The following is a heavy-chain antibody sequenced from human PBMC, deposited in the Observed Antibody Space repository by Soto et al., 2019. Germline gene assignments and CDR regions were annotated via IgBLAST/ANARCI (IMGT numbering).Heavy chain of an antibody. Sequence: QVQLVQSGAEVKKPGSSVKVSCKASGGTFSSYIISWVRQAPGQGLEWMGRINPILGIANYAQKFQGRVTITADKSPSTACMELSSLRAEDTAVYYCARFPQTAIVGAAYFDYWGQGTLVTVSS. J-gene: IGHJ4*02. CDR3: ARFPQTAIVGAAYFDY. CDR1: GGTFSSYI. D-gene: IGHD1-26*01. V-gene: IGHV1-69*02. CDR2: INPILGIA.